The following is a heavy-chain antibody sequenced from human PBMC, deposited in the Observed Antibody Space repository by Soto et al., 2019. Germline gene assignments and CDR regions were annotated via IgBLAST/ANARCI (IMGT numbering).Heavy chain of an antibody. CDR3: ARYCSGGSCDSNTAFDI. J-gene: IGHJ3*02. CDR2: ISAYNSNT. D-gene: IGHD2-15*01. V-gene: IGHV1-18*01. CDR1: GYTFTSYG. Sequence: GASVKVSCKASGYTFTSYGITWVRQAPGQGLEYMGWISAYNSNTNYAQKLQGRVTMTADTSTNTAYMELRSLRSDDTAVYYCARYCSGGSCDSNTAFDIWGQGIMVTVSS.